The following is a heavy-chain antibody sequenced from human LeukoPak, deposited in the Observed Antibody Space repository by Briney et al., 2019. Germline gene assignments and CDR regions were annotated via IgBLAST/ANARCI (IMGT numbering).Heavy chain of an antibody. CDR3: AREGYGSGSYFDY. CDR2: IYYSGST. D-gene: IGHD3-10*01. Sequence: PSETLSLTCTVSGGSISTYYWSWIRQPPGKGLEWIGYIYYSGSTNYNPSLKSRVTISVDTSKNQFSLNLNSVTAADTAVYYCAREGYGSGSYFDYWGQGTLVTVSS. J-gene: IGHJ4*02. CDR1: GGSISTYY. V-gene: IGHV4-59*01.